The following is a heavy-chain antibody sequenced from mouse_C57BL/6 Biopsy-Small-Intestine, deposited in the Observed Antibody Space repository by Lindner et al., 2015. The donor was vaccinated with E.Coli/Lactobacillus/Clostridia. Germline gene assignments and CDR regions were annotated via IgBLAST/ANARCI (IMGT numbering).Heavy chain of an antibody. CDR1: GYAFSTSW. J-gene: IGHJ4*01. V-gene: IGHV1-82*01. D-gene: IGHD2-5*01. Sequence: VQLQESGPELVKPGASVKISCKASGYAFSTSWMNWVKQRPGKGLEWIGRIYPGDGVTNHDGKFKGKATLTADTSSSTAYMQLSSLTSEDSAVYFCARSDYSNYVGYALDYWGQGTSVTVSS. CDR3: ARSDYSNYVGYALDY. CDR2: IYPGDGVT.